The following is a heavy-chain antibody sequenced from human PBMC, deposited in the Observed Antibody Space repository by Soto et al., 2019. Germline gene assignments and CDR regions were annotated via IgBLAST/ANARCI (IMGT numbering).Heavy chain of an antibody. Sequence: QVQVVESGGGVVQPGRSLRLSCAASGFTFSSFGMHWVRQAPGKGLEWVSLIWYDGSKKSYGDSVKGRFTISRDNSRNTVYLQMNRLRADDTAVYYCARGASYYSLWSGYYPSRNGMDVWGQGTTVTVSS. V-gene: IGHV3-33*01. CDR2: IWYDGSKK. D-gene: IGHD3-3*01. CDR1: GFTFSSFG. J-gene: IGHJ6*02. CDR3: ARGASYYSLWSGYYPSRNGMDV.